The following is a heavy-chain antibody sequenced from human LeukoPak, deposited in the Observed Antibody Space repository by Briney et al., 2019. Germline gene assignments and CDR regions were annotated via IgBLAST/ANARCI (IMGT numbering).Heavy chain of an antibody. V-gene: IGHV3-21*01. CDR1: GFTFSSYR. CDR3: ARDAGYSSSCYYY. CDR2: ISSSSTYT. Sequence: GGSLRLSCAASGFTFSSYRMNWVRQAPGKGLEWVSSISSSSTYTYYADSVKGRFTISKDNAKNSLYLQMNSLRAEDTAVYYCARDAGYSSSCYYYWGQGTLVTVSS. D-gene: IGHD6-13*01. J-gene: IGHJ4*02.